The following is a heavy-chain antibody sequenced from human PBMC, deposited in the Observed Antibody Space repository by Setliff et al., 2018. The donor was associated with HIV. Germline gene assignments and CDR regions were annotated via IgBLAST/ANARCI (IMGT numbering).Heavy chain of an antibody. D-gene: IGHD6-19*01. V-gene: IGHV1-2*02. CDR3: ARYTSGWFHFDY. CDR2: INPNSGGT. CDR1: GYTFTGYY. J-gene: IGHJ4*02. Sequence: ASVKVSCKASGYTFTGYYMHWVRQAPGQGLEWMEWINPNSGGTNYAQKFQGRVTMTRDTSITTAYMELSSLRSDDTAVYYCARYTSGWFHFDYWGQGTLVTVSS.